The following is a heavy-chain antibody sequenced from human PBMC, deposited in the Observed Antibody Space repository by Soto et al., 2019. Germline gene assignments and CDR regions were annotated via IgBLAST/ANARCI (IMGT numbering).Heavy chain of an antibody. J-gene: IGHJ6*02. D-gene: IGHD5-18*01. CDR3: ARISSVDPYGYVNGGLDV. CDR2: FYHSGNS. Sequence: SETLSLTCSVSGGSIRSYYWSWIRQSPEKGLEWIGYFYHSGNSNYNPSLKSRVTISVDTSKNQLSLSLRSVTAADTAVYFCARISSVDPYGYVNGGLDVWGQGNTVTVCS. CDR1: GGSIRSYY. V-gene: IGHV4-59*01.